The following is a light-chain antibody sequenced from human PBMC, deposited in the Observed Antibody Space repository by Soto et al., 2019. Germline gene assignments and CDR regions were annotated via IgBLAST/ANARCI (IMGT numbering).Light chain of an antibody. CDR3: QQYGSSPPVT. Sequence: EIVLTQSPGTLSLSPGERATLSCRASQSVSSSYLAWYQQKPGQAPRLLIYGASSRATGIPDRFSGSGSGTDFTLTISRLEPEDFAVYYCQQYGSSPPVTFGQGTNVAIK. V-gene: IGKV3-20*01. J-gene: IGKJ1*01. CDR2: GAS. CDR1: QSVSSSY.